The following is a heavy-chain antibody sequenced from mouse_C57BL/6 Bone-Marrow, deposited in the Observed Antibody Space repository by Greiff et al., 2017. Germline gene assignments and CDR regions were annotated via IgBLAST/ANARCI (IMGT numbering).Heavy chain of an antibody. D-gene: IGHD1-1*01. V-gene: IGHV1-26*01. CDR1: GYTFTDYY. CDR2: INPNNGGT. Sequence: EVQLQQSGPELVKPGASVKISCKASGYTFTDYYMNWVKQSHGKSLEWIGDINPNNGGTSYNQKFKGKATLTVDKSSSTAYIELRSLTSEDSAVYYCAREVYYYGNSFPFAYWGRGTLVNVSA. CDR3: AREVYYYGNSFPFAY. J-gene: IGHJ3*01.